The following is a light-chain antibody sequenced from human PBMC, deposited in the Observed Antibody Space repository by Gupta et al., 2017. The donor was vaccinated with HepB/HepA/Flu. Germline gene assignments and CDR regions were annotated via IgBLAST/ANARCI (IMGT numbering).Light chain of an antibody. CDR2: KDT. V-gene: IGLV3-1*01. CDR3: QVWDSSTGV. J-gene: IGLJ3*02. CDR1: NLGHKY. Sequence: SSALPQPPSGSVSPGQTATITCSGDNLGHKYVSWYQQRPGQSPLVVIYKDTNRPSERPERFSGSSSGSTATLTISGTQVWDEADYYWQVWDSSTGVFGGGTKLSVL.